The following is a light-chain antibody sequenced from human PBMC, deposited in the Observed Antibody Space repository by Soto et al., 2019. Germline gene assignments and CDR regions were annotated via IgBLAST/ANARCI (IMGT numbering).Light chain of an antibody. V-gene: IGKV1-16*01. CDR1: QGINNY. CDR2: APY. J-gene: IGKJ1*01. CDR3: QQYDSFQRT. Sequence: DIQMTQSPSSLSASVGDRVTITCRASQGINNYLAWFQQRPGRAPKSLIYAPYSLQSGVPSTFSGSVSGTDFTLTISSLQPEDCPTSYCQQYDSFQRTFGQGTKVVIK.